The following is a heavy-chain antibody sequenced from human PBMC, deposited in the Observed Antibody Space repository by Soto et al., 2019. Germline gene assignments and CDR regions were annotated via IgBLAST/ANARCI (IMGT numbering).Heavy chain of an antibody. CDR3: ARLSRRDFWSGYYYYFDY. Sequence: GGSLRLSCAASGFTFSSYGMHWVRQAPGKGLEWVAVISYDGSNKYYADSVKGRFTISRDNSKNTLYLQMNSLRAEDTAVYYCARLSRRDFWSGYYYYFDYWGQGTLVTVSS. D-gene: IGHD3-3*01. CDR2: ISYDGSNK. CDR1: GFTFSSYG. V-gene: IGHV3-30*03. J-gene: IGHJ4*02.